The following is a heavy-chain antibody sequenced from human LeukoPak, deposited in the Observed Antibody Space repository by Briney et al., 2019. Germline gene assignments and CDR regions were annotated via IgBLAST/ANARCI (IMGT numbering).Heavy chain of an antibody. V-gene: IGHV4-4*02. CDR1: GGSISSSNW. D-gene: IGHD3-22*01. CDR3: AGYYYDSSGYEDY. J-gene: IGHJ4*02. Sequence: SETLSLTCAVSGGSISSSNWWSWVRQPPGKGLEWIGEIYHSGSTNYNPSLKSRVTISVDKSKNQFSLKLSSVTAADTAVYYCAGYYYDSSGYEDYWGQGTLVTVSS. CDR2: IYHSGST.